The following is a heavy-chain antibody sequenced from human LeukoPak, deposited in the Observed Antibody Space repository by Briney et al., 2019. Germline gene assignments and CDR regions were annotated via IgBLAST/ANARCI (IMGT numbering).Heavy chain of an antibody. D-gene: IGHD3-22*01. Sequence: ASVKVSCKASGCTFTGYYMHWVRQAPGQGLEWMGWINPNSGGTNYAQKFQGRVTMTRDTSISTAYMELSRLRSDDTAVYHCARGNYYYDSSGYLTWGQGTLVTVSS. CDR2: INPNSGGT. V-gene: IGHV1-2*02. J-gene: IGHJ5*02. CDR3: ARGNYYYDSSGYLT. CDR1: GCTFTGYY.